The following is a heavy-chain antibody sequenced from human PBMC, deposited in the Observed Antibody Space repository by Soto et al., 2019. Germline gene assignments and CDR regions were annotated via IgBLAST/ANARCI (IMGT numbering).Heavy chain of an antibody. D-gene: IGHD3-16*01. CDR1: GFSLSTSGVG. Sequence: GSGPTLVNPTQTLTLTCTFSGFSLSTSGVGVGWIRQPPGKALEWLALIYWDDDKRYSPSLKSRLTITKDTSKNQVVLTMTNMDPVGTATYYCAHSLYDYVWGTNWFDPWGQGTLVTVSS. J-gene: IGHJ5*02. V-gene: IGHV2-5*02. CDR2: IYWDDDK. CDR3: AHSLYDYVWGTNWFDP.